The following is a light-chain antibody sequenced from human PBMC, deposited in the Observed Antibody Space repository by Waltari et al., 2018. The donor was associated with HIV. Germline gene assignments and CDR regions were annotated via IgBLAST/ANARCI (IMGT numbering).Light chain of an antibody. J-gene: IGLJ2*01. V-gene: IGLV1-44*01. Sequence: QSVLAQPPSASGTPGQRITISCSGSSSNIGISTLNWYQQLPGTAPKLLIYSNNQRPSGVPDRFSGSKSGTSASLAISGLQSEDEGDYYCVAWDDRLNGPVFGGGTKLTV. CDR3: VAWDDRLNGPV. CDR2: SNN. CDR1: SSNIGIST.